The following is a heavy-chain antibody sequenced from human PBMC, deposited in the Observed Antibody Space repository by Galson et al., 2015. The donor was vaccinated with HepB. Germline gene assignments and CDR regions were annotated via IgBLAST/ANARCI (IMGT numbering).Heavy chain of an antibody. D-gene: IGHD4-11*01. J-gene: IGHJ4*02. CDR3: ARGYSNRIFDY. CDR2: ISSSSSYT. CDR1: GFTFSDYH. V-gene: IGHV3-11*06. Sequence: SLRLSCAASGFTFSDYHMSWIRQAPGKGLEWVSYISSSSSYTNYADSVKGRFTISRDNAKNSLYLQMNSLRAEDAAVYYCARGYSNRIFDYWGQGTLVTVSS.